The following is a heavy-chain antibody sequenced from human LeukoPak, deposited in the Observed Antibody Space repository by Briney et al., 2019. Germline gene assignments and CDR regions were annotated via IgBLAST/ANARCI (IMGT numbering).Heavy chain of an antibody. CDR2: IRNKAHSYAT. CDR1: GFTFSGSG. J-gene: IGHJ4*02. CDR3: VRQATDDYGDD. V-gene: IGHV3-73*01. Sequence: GGSLRLSCAASGFTFSGSGMHWVRQASGKGLEWVGRIRNKAHSYATAYAASVKVRFIVSRDDSKNTAYLQMNSLKTEDTAVYYCVRQATDDYGDDWGQGTLVTVSS.